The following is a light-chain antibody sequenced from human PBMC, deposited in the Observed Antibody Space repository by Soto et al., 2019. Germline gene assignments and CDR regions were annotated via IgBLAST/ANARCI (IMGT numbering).Light chain of an antibody. CDR3: YQYGSTPPT. Sequence: PEERVTLSCRASQSVSSSYLTWYQQKPGQAPRLLIYGASTRATSFPARFSGSGSGTDFTLTISSLQSEDFVVYYCYQYGSTPPTFGQGTKVDIK. V-gene: IGKV3-20*01. CDR1: QSVSSSY. J-gene: IGKJ1*01. CDR2: GAS.